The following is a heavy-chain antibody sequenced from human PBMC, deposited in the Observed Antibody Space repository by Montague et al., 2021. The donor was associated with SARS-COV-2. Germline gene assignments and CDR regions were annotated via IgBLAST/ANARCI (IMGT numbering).Heavy chain of an antibody. CDR2: IDWDDDK. V-gene: IGHV2-70*01. J-gene: IGHJ6*02. D-gene: IGHD3-10*01. CDR1: GFSLSTSGMC. Sequence: PALVKPTKTLTLTCTFSGFSLSTSGMCVSWIRQPPGKAPEWLALIDWDDDKYYSTSLKTRPTISKDTSKNQVVLTMTNMDPVDTATYYCARIYYSILGSYYYGMDVWGQGTTVTVSS. CDR3: ARIYYSILGSYYYGMDV.